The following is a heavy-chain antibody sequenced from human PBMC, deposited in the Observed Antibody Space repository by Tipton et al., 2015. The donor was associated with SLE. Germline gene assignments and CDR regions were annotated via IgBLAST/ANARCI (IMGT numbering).Heavy chain of an antibody. V-gene: IGHV4-39*01. D-gene: IGHD3-22*01. CDR1: GGSISSSSYY. J-gene: IGHJ4*02. CDR3: ARGNYYDGSSLPNDY. Sequence: TLSLTCTVSGGSISSSSYYWGWIRQPPGKGLEWIGTIHYSGNTYYNPSLKSRVTVSVDMSKNQFSLRLSSVTAADTAVYYCARGNYYDGSSLPNDYWGQGTLVTVSS. CDR2: IHYSGNT.